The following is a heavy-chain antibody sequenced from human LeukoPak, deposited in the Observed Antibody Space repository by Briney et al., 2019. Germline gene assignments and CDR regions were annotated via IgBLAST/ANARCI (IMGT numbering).Heavy chain of an antibody. CDR2: ISGSGGST. Sequence: SGGSLRLSCAASGCTFSSYAMSWVRQAPGKGLEWVSAISGSGGSTYYADSVKGRFTISRDNSKNTVYLQMNSLRAEDTAVYYCARGQYCGGDCFYFDYWGQGTLVTVSS. J-gene: IGHJ4*02. V-gene: IGHV3-23*01. CDR3: ARGQYCGGDCFYFDY. CDR1: GCTFSSYA. D-gene: IGHD2-21*01.